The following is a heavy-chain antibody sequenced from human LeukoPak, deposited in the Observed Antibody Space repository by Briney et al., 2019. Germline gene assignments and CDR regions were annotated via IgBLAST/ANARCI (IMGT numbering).Heavy chain of an antibody. D-gene: IGHD5-12*01. Sequence: PGGSLRLSCAASGFTFSSYSMNWIRQAPGKGLEWVSYISSSSSYTNYADSVKGRFTISRDNAKNSLYLQMNSLRAEDTAVYYCARDLTGYDFRYYFDYWGQGTLVTVSS. CDR3: ARDLTGYDFRYYFDY. CDR1: GFTFSSYS. CDR2: ISSSSSYT. J-gene: IGHJ4*02. V-gene: IGHV3-21*05.